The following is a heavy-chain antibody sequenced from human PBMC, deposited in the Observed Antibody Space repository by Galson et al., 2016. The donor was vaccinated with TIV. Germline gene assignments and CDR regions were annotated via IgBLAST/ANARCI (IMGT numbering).Heavy chain of an antibody. CDR1: GFTFGVYG. J-gene: IGHJ4*02. D-gene: IGHD1-14*01. CDR3: AKAGTNLIGY. Sequence: SLRLSCAASGFTFGVYGMTWVRQAPGKGLEWMSNINESGSRASYADSVKGRFTISRDNSKNTLYLQMNGLRADDTAVYYRAKAGTNLIGYWGQGTLVSVFS. CDR2: INESGSRA. V-gene: IGHV3-23*01.